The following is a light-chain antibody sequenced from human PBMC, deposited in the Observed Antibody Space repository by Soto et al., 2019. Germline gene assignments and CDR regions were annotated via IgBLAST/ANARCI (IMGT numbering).Light chain of an antibody. CDR1: SSNIGAGYD. CDR2: GNS. Sequence: QSVLTQPPSVSGAPGQRVTISCTGSSSNIGAGYDVHWYQQLPGTAPKLLIYGNSNRPSAVPDRFSSSKSGTSASLAITGLQAEDEADYYCQSYDSSLSGLVFGTGTKLTVL. CDR3: QSYDSSLSGLV. V-gene: IGLV1-40*01. J-gene: IGLJ1*01.